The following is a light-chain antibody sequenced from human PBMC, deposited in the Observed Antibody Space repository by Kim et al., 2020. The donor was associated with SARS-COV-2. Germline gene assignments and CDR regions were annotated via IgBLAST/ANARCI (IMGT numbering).Light chain of an antibody. V-gene: IGKV1-33*01. CDR3: KHFDSIPYT. CDR1: KDIRNF. CDR2: DAS. J-gene: IGKJ2*01. Sequence: SASVGDRVTSNCQASKDIRNFLNWLQHKQGKAPKLLIYDASTLGAGVPSRFSGSGSGTDFTFTISSLQPEDIATYYCKHFDSIPYTFGQGTKLEI.